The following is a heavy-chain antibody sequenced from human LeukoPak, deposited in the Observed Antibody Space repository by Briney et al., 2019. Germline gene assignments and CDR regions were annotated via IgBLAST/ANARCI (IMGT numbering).Heavy chain of an antibody. V-gene: IGHV3-53*05. Sequence: GGSLRLSCAASGFTVSDNYMTWVRQAPGKGLEWVSVIYSGGSTFYADSVKGRFTISRDNSKNTLYLQMSSLRAEDTAVYYCSWELLRWGQGTLVTVSS. D-gene: IGHD2-15*01. CDR1: GFTVSDNY. CDR2: IYSGGST. CDR3: SWELLR. J-gene: IGHJ4*02.